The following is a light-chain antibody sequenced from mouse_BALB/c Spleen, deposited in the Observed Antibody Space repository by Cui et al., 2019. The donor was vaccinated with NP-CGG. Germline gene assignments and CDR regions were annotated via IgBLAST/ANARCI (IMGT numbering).Light chain of an antibody. V-gene: IGLV1*01. Sequence: QAVVTQESALTTSPGETVTLTCRSSTGAVTTSNYANWVQEKSDHLFTGLIGGTNNRAPGVPSRFSGSLIGDKAALTITGAQTEDEAIYFCALWYSNHWVFGGGTKVTVL. CDR2: GTN. CDR1: TGAVTTSNY. CDR3: ALWYSNHWV. J-gene: IGLJ1*01.